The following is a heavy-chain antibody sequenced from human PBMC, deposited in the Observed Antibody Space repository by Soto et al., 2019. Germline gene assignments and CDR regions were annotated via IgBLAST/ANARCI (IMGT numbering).Heavy chain of an antibody. CDR1: GFTFSSYE. Sequence: PGGSLSLSCAASGFTFSSYEMNWVRQAPGKGLEWVSYISSSGSTIYYADSVKGRFTISRDNAKNSLYLQMNSLRAEDTAVYYCAREDYDILTGNRNWFDPWGQGTLVTVSS. J-gene: IGHJ5*02. D-gene: IGHD3-9*01. V-gene: IGHV3-48*03. CDR3: AREDYDILTGNRNWFDP. CDR2: ISSSGSTI.